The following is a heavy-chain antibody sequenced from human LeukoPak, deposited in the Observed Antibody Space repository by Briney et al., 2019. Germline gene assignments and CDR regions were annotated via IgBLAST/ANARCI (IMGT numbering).Heavy chain of an antibody. CDR2: IYSSGST. V-gene: IGHV4-4*07. Sequence: SETLSLTCIVSGGSISNYVWSWVRQPAGEGLEWIGRIYSSGSTRYSPSLRSRVTMSVYTSKHQFSLKLSYVTAADTAVYYCARDSCSGNSCYRESQFDSWGQGTLVTVSS. CDR1: GGSISNYV. D-gene: IGHD2-15*01. CDR3: ARDSCSGNSCYRESQFDS. J-gene: IGHJ4*02.